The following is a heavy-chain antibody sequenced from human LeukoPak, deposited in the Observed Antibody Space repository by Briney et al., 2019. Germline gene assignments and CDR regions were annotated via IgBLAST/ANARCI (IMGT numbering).Heavy chain of an antibody. V-gene: IGHV1-69*13. J-gene: IGHJ4*02. Sequence: SVKVSCKASGGTFSSYAISWVRQAPGQGLEWMGGIIPIFGTANYAQKFQGKVTITADESTSTAYMELSSLRSEDTAVYYCATQPPALYSYGSESFDYWGQGTLVTVSS. CDR3: ATQPPALYSYGSESFDY. D-gene: IGHD5-18*01. CDR1: GGTFSSYA. CDR2: IIPIFGTA.